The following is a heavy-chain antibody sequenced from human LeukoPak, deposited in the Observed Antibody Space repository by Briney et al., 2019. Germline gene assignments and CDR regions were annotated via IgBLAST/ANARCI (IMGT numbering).Heavy chain of an antibody. CDR1: GGSFSGDY. CDR2: INHSGST. Sequence: PSETLSLTCAVYGGSFSGDYWSWIRQPPGKGLEWIGEINHSGSTNYNPSLKSRVTISVDTSKNQFSLKLSSVTAADTAVYYCARGPYYYDSGPYYFDYWGQGTLVTVSS. CDR3: ARGPYYYDSGPYYFDY. J-gene: IGHJ4*02. V-gene: IGHV4-34*01. D-gene: IGHD3-22*01.